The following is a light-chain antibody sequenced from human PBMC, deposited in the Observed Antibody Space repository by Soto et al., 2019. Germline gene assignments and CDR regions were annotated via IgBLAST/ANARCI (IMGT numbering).Light chain of an antibody. CDR1: QSISSN. J-gene: IGKJ4*01. CDR3: QQYHDWPPLT. V-gene: IGKV3D-15*01. CDR2: DAT. Sequence: EIVMTQSPATLSESPGERVTLSCRASQSISSNLAWYQQKPGQPPRLLIYDATSRATGILSRFSGSGSGTDFTLTITSLQSEDFAVYFWQQYHDWPPLTFGGGTKVEIK.